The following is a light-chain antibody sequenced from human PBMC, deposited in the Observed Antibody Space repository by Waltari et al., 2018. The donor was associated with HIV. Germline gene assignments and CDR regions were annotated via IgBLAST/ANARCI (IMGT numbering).Light chain of an antibody. V-gene: IGKV1-5*03. CDR1: QNIGNW. CDR2: KAS. CDR3: QQYNSLWT. J-gene: IGKJ1*01. Sequence: DIQMTQSPSTLSASVGDSVSITCRANQNIGNWLAWYQQKPGKTPNLLIFKASTLQTGVPSRFSGCGSGTEFTLSIRSLQPDDFATYYCQQYNSLWTFGQGTKVEIK.